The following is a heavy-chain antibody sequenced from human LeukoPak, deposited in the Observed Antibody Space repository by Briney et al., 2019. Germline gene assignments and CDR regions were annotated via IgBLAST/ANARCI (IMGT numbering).Heavy chain of an antibody. Sequence: GESLKISCKGSGYSFASSWIGWVRQMPGKGLGWMGIIYPGDSDTRYSPSFQGQVTISADKSISTAYLQWSSLKAADTAMYYCARGDDSSGYLTSFDYWGQGTLVTVSS. J-gene: IGHJ4*02. CDR3: ARGDDSSGYLTSFDY. CDR1: GYSFASSW. CDR2: IYPGDSDT. V-gene: IGHV5-51*01. D-gene: IGHD3-22*01.